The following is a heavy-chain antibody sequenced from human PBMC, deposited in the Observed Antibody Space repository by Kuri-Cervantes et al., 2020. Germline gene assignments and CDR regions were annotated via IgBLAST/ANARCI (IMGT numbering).Heavy chain of an antibody. Sequence: ASVKVSCKVSGYTLTELSMHWVRQAPGKGLEWMGGFDPKDGETIYAQRFQGRVTMTEDISTDTAYMELSSLRSEDTAVYYCARGTLPISRLRGVASSSFDPWGQGTLVTVSS. CDR2: FDPKDGET. D-gene: IGHD5/OR15-5a*01. CDR3: ARGTLPISRLRGVASSSFDP. CDR1: GYTLTELS. V-gene: IGHV1-24*01. J-gene: IGHJ5*02.